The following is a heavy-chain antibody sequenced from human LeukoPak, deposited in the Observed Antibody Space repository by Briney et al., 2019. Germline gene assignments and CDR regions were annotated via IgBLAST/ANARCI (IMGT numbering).Heavy chain of an antibody. CDR3: AISQGSYYDTSGYLGGDH. V-gene: IGHV1-18*01. CDR1: GYTFTNYG. Sequence: ASVKVSCKASGYTFTNYGIFWVRQAPAQGLEWMGWISAYSGNTNYAQKLQGRVTMTTETSTSTAYMELESLISDDTAVYYCAISQGSYYDTSGYLGGDHWGQGTLVTVSS. D-gene: IGHD3-22*01. J-gene: IGHJ4*02. CDR2: ISAYSGNT.